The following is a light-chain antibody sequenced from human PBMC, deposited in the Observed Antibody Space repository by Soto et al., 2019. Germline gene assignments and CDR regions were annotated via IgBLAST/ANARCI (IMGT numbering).Light chain of an antibody. CDR3: SSYTSSSSPYV. Sequence: QSALTQPASVSGSPGQSITISCTGTSSDVGGYNYVSWYQQHPGKAPKLMIYDVSYRPSGVSNRFFGSKSGNTASLTISGLQAEDEADYYCSSYTSSSSPYVFGTGTKHRP. V-gene: IGLV2-14*01. CDR2: DVS. J-gene: IGLJ1*01. CDR1: SSDVGGYNY.